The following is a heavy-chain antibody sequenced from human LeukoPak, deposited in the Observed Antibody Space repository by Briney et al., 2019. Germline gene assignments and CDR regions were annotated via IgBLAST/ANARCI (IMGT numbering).Heavy chain of an antibody. J-gene: IGHJ4*02. V-gene: IGHV1-2*02. CDR3: ARTLGRRDGYNLYY. D-gene: IGHD5-24*01. CDR2: INPNSGGT. CDR1: GYTFTGYY. Sequence: ASVKVSCKASGYTFTGYYMHWVRQAPGQGLGWMGWINPNSGGTNYAQKFQGRVTMTRVTSISTAYMELSRLRSDDTAVYYCARTLGRRDGYNLYYWGQGTLVTVSS.